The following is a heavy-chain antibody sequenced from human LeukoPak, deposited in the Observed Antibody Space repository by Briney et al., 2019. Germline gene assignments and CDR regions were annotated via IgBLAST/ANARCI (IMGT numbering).Heavy chain of an antibody. CDR2: IYYSGST. CDR3: AKPSNYYGSATDAFDF. V-gene: IGHV4-59*12. CDR1: GGSISSYY. Sequence: SETLSLTCTVSGGSISSYYWSWIRQTPGKGLEWIGYIYYSGSTNFNPSLKSRVTISVDTSKNHFSLKLNSVTAADTAVYYCAKPSNYYGSATDAFDFWGQGTMVTVSS. D-gene: IGHD3-10*01. J-gene: IGHJ3*01.